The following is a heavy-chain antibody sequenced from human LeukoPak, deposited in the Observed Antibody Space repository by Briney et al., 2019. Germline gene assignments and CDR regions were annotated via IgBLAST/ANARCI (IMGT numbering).Heavy chain of an antibody. CDR3: ARDYYDSSGYYYVRYFDL. V-gene: IGHV1-46*01. CDR2: INPSGGST. Sequence: ASVNVSCKASGYTFTSYYMHWVRQAPGQGLEWMGIINPSGGSTSYAQKFQGRVTMTRDTSTSTVYMELSSLRSEDTAVYYCARDYYDSSGYYYVRYFDLWGRGTLVTVSS. J-gene: IGHJ2*01. D-gene: IGHD3-22*01. CDR1: GYTFTSYY.